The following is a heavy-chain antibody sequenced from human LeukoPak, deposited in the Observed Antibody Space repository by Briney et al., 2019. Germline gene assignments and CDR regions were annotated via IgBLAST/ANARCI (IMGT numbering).Heavy chain of an antibody. D-gene: IGHD3-3*01. V-gene: IGHV1-69*05. CDR1: GGTFSSYA. Sequence: ASVKVSCKASGGTFSSYAISWVRQAPGQGLEWMGGIIPIFGTANYAQKFQGRVTITTDESTSTAYMELSSLKSEDTAVYYCASPYYYFKNYFDYWGQGTLVTVSS. CDR3: ASPYYYFKNYFDY. J-gene: IGHJ4*02. CDR2: IIPIFGTA.